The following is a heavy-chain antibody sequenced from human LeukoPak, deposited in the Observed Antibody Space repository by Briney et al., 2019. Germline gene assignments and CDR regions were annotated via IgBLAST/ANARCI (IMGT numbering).Heavy chain of an antibody. CDR3: AKVLGNYGSND. Sequence: PGGSLRLSCAASGFTFSSYVMSWVRQAPGKGLEWVSVISPSGDSTYYADSVKGRSTISRDNSKNTLYLQMNSLRVEDTAVYYCAKVLGNYGSNDWGQGTLVIVSS. CDR1: GFTFSSYV. D-gene: IGHD4/OR15-4a*01. CDR2: ISPSGDST. J-gene: IGHJ4*02. V-gene: IGHV3-23*01.